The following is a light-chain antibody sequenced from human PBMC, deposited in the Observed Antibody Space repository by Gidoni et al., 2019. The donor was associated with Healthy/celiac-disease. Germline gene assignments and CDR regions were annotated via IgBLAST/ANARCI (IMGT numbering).Light chain of an antibody. Sequence: EIVLTPSPGPLSLSPGERATLSCRASQSVSSSYLAWYQQKPGQAPRPLIYGAASRATGIPDRFSGSGSGTDFTLTISRLEPEDFAVYYCQQYGSSPLTFGPXTKVDIK. CDR2: GAA. CDR3: QQYGSSPLT. J-gene: IGKJ3*01. V-gene: IGKV3-20*01. CDR1: QSVSSSY.